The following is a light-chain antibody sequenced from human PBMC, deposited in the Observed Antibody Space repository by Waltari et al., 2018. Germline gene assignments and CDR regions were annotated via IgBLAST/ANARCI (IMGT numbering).Light chain of an antibody. CDR1: CLRTYF. Sequence: SSGLTQDPAVSVALGQTVRITCQGDCLRTYFATWYQQKPGQAPLLVIYGKNNRPSGIPDRFSGSSSEDTTSLTITGAQAEDEADYFCSSRDSTLNGVVFGGGTKLTVL. CDR2: GKN. CDR3: SSRDSTLNGVV. V-gene: IGLV3-19*01. J-gene: IGLJ2*01.